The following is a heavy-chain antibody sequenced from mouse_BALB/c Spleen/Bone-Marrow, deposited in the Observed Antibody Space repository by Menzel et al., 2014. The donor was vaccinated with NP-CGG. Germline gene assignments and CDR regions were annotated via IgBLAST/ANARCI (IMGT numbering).Heavy chain of an antibody. V-gene: IGHV1S81*02. D-gene: IGHD2-1*01. CDR3: TRSNGNWFAY. CDR2: INPSNGGT. Sequence: VQLQESGAELVKPGASVKLPCKASGYTFTSYYIYWVKQRPGQGLEWIGEINPSNGGTNFNEKFKSKATLTVDKSSSTAYMQLSSLTSEDSAVYYCTRSNGNWFAYWGQGTLVTVSA. CDR1: GYTFTSYY. J-gene: IGHJ3*01.